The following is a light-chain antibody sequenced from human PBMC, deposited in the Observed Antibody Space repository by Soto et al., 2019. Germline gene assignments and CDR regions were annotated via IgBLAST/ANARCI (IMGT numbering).Light chain of an antibody. V-gene: IGLV2-23*02. Sequence: QSVLTQPASVSGSPGQSITISCTGTSSDVGSYNLVSGYQQHPGKAPKLMIYEVSKRPSGVSNRFSGSKSGNTASLTISGLQAEDEADYYCCSYAGSSSVVFGGGTQLTVL. J-gene: IGLJ2*01. CDR2: EVS. CDR1: SSDVGSYNL. CDR3: CSYAGSSSVV.